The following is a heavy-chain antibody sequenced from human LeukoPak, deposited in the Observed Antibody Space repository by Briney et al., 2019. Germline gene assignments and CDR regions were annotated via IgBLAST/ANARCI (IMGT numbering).Heavy chain of an antibody. CDR2: IFSGGNT. V-gene: IGHV3-66*01. CDR1: GFTVSSNY. Sequence: GGSLTLSCAASGFTVSSNYMSWVRQAPGKGLEWVSVIFSGGNTNYADSVKGRFTISRDNSKNTLYLQMNSLRGDDTAVYYCAGRPSSGWYSFWGQGTLVTVSS. D-gene: IGHD6-19*01. J-gene: IGHJ4*02. CDR3: AGRPSSGWYSF.